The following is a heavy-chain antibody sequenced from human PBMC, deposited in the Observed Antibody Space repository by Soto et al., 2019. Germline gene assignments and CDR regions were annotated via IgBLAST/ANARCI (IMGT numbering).Heavy chain of an antibody. CDR3: TRGSRGYYYMDV. V-gene: IGHV3-74*01. CDR2: INGDGGTT. J-gene: IGHJ6*03. Sequence: EVQLVGSGGDLVQPRGSLSVSWVASGFTFSSYWIHWVRQAPGKGLVWVSRINGDGGTTNYADSVKGRLTISRDNAKNTVYLQVNSLGAEDTAVYYCTRGSRGYYYMDVWGRGTPLTV. CDR1: GFTFSSYW.